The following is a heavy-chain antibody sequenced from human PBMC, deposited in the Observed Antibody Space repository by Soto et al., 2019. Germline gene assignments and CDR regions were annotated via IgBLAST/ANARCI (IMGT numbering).Heavy chain of an antibody. V-gene: IGHV3-7*01. J-gene: IGHJ5*02. CDR2: IKQDGSEK. D-gene: IGHD6-13*01. Sequence: LRLSCAASGFTFSSYWMSWVRQAPGKGLEWVANIKQDGSEKCYVDSVKGRFTISGDNAKNSLYLQMNSLRAEDTAVYYCARDADSSSWYGEGWFDPWGQGTLVTVSS. CDR3: ARDADSSSWYGEGWFDP. CDR1: GFTFSSYW.